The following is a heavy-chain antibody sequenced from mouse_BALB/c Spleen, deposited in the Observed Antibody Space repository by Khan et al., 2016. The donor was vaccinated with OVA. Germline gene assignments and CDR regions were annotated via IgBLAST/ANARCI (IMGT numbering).Heavy chain of an antibody. CDR2: ISYSGNT. V-gene: IGHV3-2*02. D-gene: IGHD1-1*01. CDR1: CYSITSDYA. J-gene: IGHJ2*01. Sequence: DVKLQESGPGLVKPSQSLSLTCTVTCYSITSDYAWNWIRQFPGNKLEWMGFISYSGNTNYNPSLKSRISITRDTSKNQFFLQLNSVTTEDTARYYCARVYGGDFDYWGQGTTLTVSS. CDR3: ARVYGGDFDY.